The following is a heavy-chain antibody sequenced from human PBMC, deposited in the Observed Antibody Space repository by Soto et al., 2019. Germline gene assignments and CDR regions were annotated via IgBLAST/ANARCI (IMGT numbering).Heavy chain of an antibody. J-gene: IGHJ6*02. Sequence: PGGSLRLSCAASGFTFSSYWMSWVRQAPGKGLEWVANIKQDGSEKYYVDSVKGRFTISRDNAKNSLYLQMNSLRAEDTAVYYCARDRRGTIFGVGHYYYYGMDVWGQGTTVTVSS. CDR1: GFTFSSYW. D-gene: IGHD3-3*01. CDR3: ARDRRGTIFGVGHYYYYGMDV. V-gene: IGHV3-7*05. CDR2: IKQDGSEK.